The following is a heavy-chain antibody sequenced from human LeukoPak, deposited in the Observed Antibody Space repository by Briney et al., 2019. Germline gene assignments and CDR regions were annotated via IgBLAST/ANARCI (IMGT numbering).Heavy chain of an antibody. D-gene: IGHD3-22*01. CDR2: IYYSGST. CDR1: GGSISSYY. Sequence: SETLSLTCTVSGGSISSYYWIWIRQPPGKGLEWIGYIYYSGSTNYNPSLKSRVTISVDTSKNQFSLKLSSVTAADTAVYYCARVNYHDSSGYYFWEKYYFDYWGQGTLVTVSS. V-gene: IGHV4-59*01. CDR3: ARVNYHDSSGYYFWEKYYFDY. J-gene: IGHJ4*02.